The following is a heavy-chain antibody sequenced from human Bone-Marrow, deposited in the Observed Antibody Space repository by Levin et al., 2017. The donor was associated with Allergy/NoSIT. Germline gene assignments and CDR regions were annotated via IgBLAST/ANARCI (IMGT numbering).Heavy chain of an antibody. CDR2: IHWDGDK. Sequence: GSGPTLVKPTQTLTLTCTFSGFSLSDNGMCVTWIRPPPGKALEWLAVIHWDGDKFYNTSLKTRLSISKDTSKNQVVFTMTNMDPVDTGTYYCARTTKRYGTSWYDGFDIWGQGTTVTVSS. CDR3: ARTTKRYGTSWYDGFDI. V-gene: IGHV2-70*13. CDR1: GFSLSDNGMC. J-gene: IGHJ3*02. D-gene: IGHD6-13*01.